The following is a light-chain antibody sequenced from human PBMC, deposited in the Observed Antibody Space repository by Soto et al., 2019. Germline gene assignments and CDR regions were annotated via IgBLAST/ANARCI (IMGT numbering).Light chain of an antibody. CDR1: QRIIGY. Sequence: DIVMTQSPDSLAVSPGERATLSCRASQRIIGYLGWYQQKPGQAPRLLIYDASNRATGIPVRFSGSGSGTDYTLTITNLEPEDFAIYYCQQRSNWPWTFGQGTKVDI. J-gene: IGKJ1*01. CDR3: QQRSNWPWT. V-gene: IGKV3-11*01. CDR2: DAS.